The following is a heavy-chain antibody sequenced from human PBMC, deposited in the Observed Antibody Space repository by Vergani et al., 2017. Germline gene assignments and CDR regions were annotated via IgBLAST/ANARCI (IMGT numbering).Heavy chain of an antibody. V-gene: IGHV3-30*02. Sequence: QVQLMESGGGVVQPGGSLRLSCAASGFDFSHYGIHWVRQAPGKGLGWVAFVRYYGNNKYYADSVRVRFTISRDNSKNTVDLHMNSLRPEDTAVYHFATAGAAYCRGASCDDFFEYWGQGTLVTVAS. J-gene: IGHJ4*02. CDR2: VRYYGNNK. CDR3: ATAGAAYCRGASCDDFFEY. D-gene: IGHD2-15*01. CDR1: GFDFSHYG.